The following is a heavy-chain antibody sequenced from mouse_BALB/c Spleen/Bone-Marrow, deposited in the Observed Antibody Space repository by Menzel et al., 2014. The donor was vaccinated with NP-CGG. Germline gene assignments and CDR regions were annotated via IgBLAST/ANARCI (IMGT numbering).Heavy chain of an antibody. Sequence: VQLQQTGAELVKPGASVKLSCTASGFNIKDTYMHWVKQRPEQGLEWIGRIDPANGNTKYDPKFQGKATITADTSSNTAYLQLSSLTSEDTAVYYCARWEYYAMDYWGQGTSVTVSS. D-gene: IGHD4-1*01. CDR1: GFNIKDTY. CDR2: IDPANGNT. J-gene: IGHJ4*01. V-gene: IGHV14-3*02. CDR3: ARWEYYAMDY.